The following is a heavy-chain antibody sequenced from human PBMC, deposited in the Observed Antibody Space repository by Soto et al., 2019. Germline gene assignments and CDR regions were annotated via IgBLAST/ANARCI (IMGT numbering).Heavy chain of an antibody. D-gene: IGHD5-12*01. Sequence: GESLKSSCAASGFTFSSYGMHWVRQAPGKGLEWVAVISYDGSNKYYADSVKGRFTISRDNSKNTLYLQMNSLRAEDTAVYYCAKVPLAMATIHYGMDVWGQGTTVTVSS. CDR3: AKVPLAMATIHYGMDV. V-gene: IGHV3-30*18. CDR2: ISYDGSNK. J-gene: IGHJ6*02. CDR1: GFTFSSYG.